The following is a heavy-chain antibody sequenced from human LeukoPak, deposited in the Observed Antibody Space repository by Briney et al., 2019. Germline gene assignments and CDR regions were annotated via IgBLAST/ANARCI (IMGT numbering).Heavy chain of an antibody. Sequence: ASVKVSCKASGYTFTSYYMHWVRQAPGQGLEWMGIINPSGGSTSYAQKFQGRVTMTRDTSTSTVYMELSSLRSEDTAVYYCAREGIAAAVGYYYYGMDVWGQGTTVTVSS. CDR3: AREGIAAAVGYYYYGMDV. V-gene: IGHV1-46*01. J-gene: IGHJ6*02. CDR2: INPSGGST. CDR1: GYTFTSYY. D-gene: IGHD6-13*01.